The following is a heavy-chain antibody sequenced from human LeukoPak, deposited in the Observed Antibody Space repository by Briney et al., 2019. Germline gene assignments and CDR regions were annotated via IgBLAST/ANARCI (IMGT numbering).Heavy chain of an antibody. CDR3: ARGDFWSGSQLFDC. V-gene: IGHV4-59*01. J-gene: IGHJ4*02. CDR1: GVSMNSYY. Sequence: SETLSLTCSVSGVSMNSYYWSWIRQPPGKELEWLAYIFYTGGTNYNPSLKSRVTISVDTSKNQFSLTLNSVTAADTAVYYCARGDFWSGSQLFDCWGQGILVTVSS. CDR2: IFYTGGT. D-gene: IGHD3-3*01.